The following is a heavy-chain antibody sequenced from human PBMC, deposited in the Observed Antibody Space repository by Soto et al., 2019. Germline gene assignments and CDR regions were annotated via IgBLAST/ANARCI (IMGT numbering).Heavy chain of an antibody. J-gene: IGHJ4*02. CDR2: ISYDGRDE. CDR3: ARDSRTDGYKYDYFDY. D-gene: IGHD5-12*01. V-gene: IGHV3-30*04. CDR1: GFTFSNYA. Sequence: QVQLVASGGGVVQPGRSLRLSCTASGFTFSNYAIHWVRQAPGKGLEWVALISYDGRDEYYADSVKGRFTISRDNSKNTLYLQMNSLRAEDTGMFYCARDSRTDGYKYDYFDYWGQGTLVTVSS.